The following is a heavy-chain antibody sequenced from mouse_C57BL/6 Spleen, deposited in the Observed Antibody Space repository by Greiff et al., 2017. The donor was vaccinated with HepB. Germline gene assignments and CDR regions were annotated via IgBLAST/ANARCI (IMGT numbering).Heavy chain of an antibody. CDR1: GYTFTSYW. CDR2: IDPSDSET. D-gene: IGHD3-3*01. Sequence: QVQLQQPGAELVRPGSSVKLSCKASGYTFTSYWMHWVKQRPIQGLEWIGNIDPSDSETHYNQKFKDKATLTVDKSSSTAYMELRSLTSEDSAVYYCAREGAGRFAYWGQGTLVTVSA. CDR3: AREGAGRFAY. J-gene: IGHJ3*01. V-gene: IGHV1-52*01.